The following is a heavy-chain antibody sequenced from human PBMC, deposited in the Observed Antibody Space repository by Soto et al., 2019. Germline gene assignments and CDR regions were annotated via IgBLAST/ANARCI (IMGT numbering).Heavy chain of an antibody. Sequence: PGGSLRLSCVDSGFTFRSSWMHWVRQAPGKGLVWVSHINGSGGTTYYADSVKGRFTISRDKSKNTLYLQMNSLRAEDTAVYYCAKTTQYSRSEFDYWGQGTLVTVSS. J-gene: IGHJ4*02. CDR3: AKTTQYSRSEFDY. CDR1: GFTFRSSW. V-gene: IGHV3-23*01. D-gene: IGHD6-6*01. CDR2: INGSGGTT.